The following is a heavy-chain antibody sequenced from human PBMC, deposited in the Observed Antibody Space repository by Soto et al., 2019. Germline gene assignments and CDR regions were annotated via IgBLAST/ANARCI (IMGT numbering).Heavy chain of an antibody. V-gene: IGHV7-4-1*01. CDR1: GYTFTSYA. CDR3: ARDHTPRVYQLLAPYYYYYGMDV. J-gene: IGHJ6*02. CDR2: INTNTGNP. D-gene: IGHD2-2*01. Sequence: QVQLVQSGSELKKPGASVKVSCKASGYTFTSYAMNWVRQAPGQGLEWMGWINTNTGNPTYAQGFTGRFVFSLDTSVSTAYLQICSLKAEDTAVYYCARDHTPRVYQLLAPYYYYYGMDVWGQGTTVTVSS.